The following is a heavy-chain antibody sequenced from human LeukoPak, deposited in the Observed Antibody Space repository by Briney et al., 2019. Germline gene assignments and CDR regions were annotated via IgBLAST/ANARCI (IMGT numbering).Heavy chain of an antibody. CDR3: ARVISYYYGSGSYRAFDI. CDR2: IYYSGST. V-gene: IGHV4-59*01. CDR1: GGSISSYY. J-gene: IGHJ3*02. D-gene: IGHD3-10*01. Sequence: SETLSLTCSVSGGSISSYYWSWIRQPPGKGLEWIGYIYYSGSTNYNPSLKSRVTISVDTSKNQFSLKLSSVTAADTGVYYCARVISYYYGSGSYRAFDIWGQGTMVTVSS.